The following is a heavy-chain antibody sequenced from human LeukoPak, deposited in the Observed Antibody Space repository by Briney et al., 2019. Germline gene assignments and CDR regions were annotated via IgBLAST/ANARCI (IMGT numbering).Heavy chain of an antibody. CDR1: GGTFSSYA. Sequence: ASVKVSCKASGGTFSSYAISWVRQAPGQGLEWMGGIIPIFGTANYAQKFQGRVTITRDTSASTAYMELSSLRSEDTAVYYCARDHVVPAAIGYYYGMDVWGQGTTVTVSS. J-gene: IGHJ6*02. CDR2: IIPIFGTA. CDR3: ARDHVVPAAIGYYYGMDV. D-gene: IGHD2-2*01. V-gene: IGHV1-69*05.